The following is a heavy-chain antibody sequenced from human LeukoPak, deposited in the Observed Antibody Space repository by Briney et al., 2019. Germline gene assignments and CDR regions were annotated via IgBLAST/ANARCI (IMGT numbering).Heavy chain of an antibody. CDR1: GFTFSSYS. CDR2: ISSGSDYM. D-gene: IGHD5-18*01. V-gene: IGHV3-21*04. CDR3: ARDLSLFDTAMDPPSDY. Sequence: GGSLRLSCAASGFTFSSYSMNWVRQAPGKGLEWVSSISSGSDYMYYADSVKGRFTISRDSAKNSLYLQMNSLRAEDTAVYYCARDLSLFDTAMDPPSDYWGQGTLVTVSS. J-gene: IGHJ4*02.